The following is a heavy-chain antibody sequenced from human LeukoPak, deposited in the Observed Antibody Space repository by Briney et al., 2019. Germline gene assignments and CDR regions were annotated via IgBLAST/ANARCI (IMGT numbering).Heavy chain of an antibody. Sequence: GASVKVSCKASGYTFINYDINWVRQATGQGLEWMGWLNPNSSNTGYAQKFQGRVTITKNTSISTVYMELSSLRSEDTAVYYCARGTRRVSGYGSWFDPWGQGTLVIVSS. CDR2: LNPNSSNT. J-gene: IGHJ5*02. CDR1: GYTFINYD. D-gene: IGHD1-1*01. V-gene: IGHV1-8*03. CDR3: ARGTRRVSGYGSWFDP.